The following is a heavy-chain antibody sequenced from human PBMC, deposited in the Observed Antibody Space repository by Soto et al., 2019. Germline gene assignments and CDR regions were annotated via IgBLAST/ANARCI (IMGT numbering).Heavy chain of an antibody. CDR2: IYYSGST. Sequence: PSETLSLTCTVSGGSISSYYWSWIRQPPGKGLEWIGYIYYSGSTNYNPSLKSRVTISVDTSKNQFSLKLSSVTAADTAVYYCARGRNLEWLSQLVHYYYMDVWGKGTTVTVSS. CDR3: ARGRNLEWLSQLVHYYYMDV. D-gene: IGHD3-3*01. V-gene: IGHV4-59*01. J-gene: IGHJ6*03. CDR1: GGSISSYY.